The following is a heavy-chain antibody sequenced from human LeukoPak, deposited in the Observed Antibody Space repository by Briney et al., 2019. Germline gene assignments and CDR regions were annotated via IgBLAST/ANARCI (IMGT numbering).Heavy chain of an antibody. CDR3: AREEVRRAVAGYFDN. Sequence: ASVKVSCKASGYTLTSYGISWVRQAPGQGVEWMGWISGYNGNTNYAQKLQGRVTMTTDTSTSTVCMQLRSLRSDDTAVYYCAREEVRRAVAGYFDNWGQGTLVTVSS. D-gene: IGHD6-19*01. CDR2: ISGYNGNT. J-gene: IGHJ4*02. V-gene: IGHV1-18*01. CDR1: GYTLTSYG.